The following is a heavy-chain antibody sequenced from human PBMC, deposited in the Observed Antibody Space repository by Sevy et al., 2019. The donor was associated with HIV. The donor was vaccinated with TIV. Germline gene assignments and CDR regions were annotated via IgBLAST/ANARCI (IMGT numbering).Heavy chain of an antibody. CDR1: GFTFSTYY. D-gene: IGHD3-22*01. CDR2: ISSGGDTI. V-gene: IGHV3-48*02. Sequence: GGSLRLSCATSGFTFSTYYMNWVRQAPGKGLEWVSSISSGGDTISYAEPVRGRFTISRDNAKSSLYLRMNSLRDEDTAVYYFARVTGLLVRGAYYFDYWGQGSLVTVSS. CDR3: ARVTGLLVRGAYYFDY. J-gene: IGHJ4*02.